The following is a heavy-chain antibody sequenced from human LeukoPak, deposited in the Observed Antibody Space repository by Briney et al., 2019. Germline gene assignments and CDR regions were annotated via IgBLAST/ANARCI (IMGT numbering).Heavy chain of an antibody. V-gene: IGHV1-2*02. Sequence: ASVKASCKASGYTFTGSGWYLYWLRQAPGQGLECVGWIHPNNGATLYAQKFQGRVAMTTDMSISTAYMELSRLRPDDTAMYYCARDGPAQMVDFDYWGQGTLVTVSS. CDR2: IHPNNGAT. CDR1: GYTFTGSGWY. D-gene: IGHD3-10*01. CDR3: ARDGPAQMVDFDY. J-gene: IGHJ4*02.